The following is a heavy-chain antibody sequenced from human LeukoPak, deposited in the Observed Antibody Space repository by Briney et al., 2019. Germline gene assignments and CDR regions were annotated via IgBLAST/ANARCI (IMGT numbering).Heavy chain of an antibody. D-gene: IGHD2-2*01. J-gene: IGHJ5*02. Sequence: TSETLSLTCTVSGGSISSYYWSWIRQPPGKGLEWIGYIYYSGSTNYNPSLKSRITISVDTSKNQFSLKLSSVTAADTAVYYCARVVVVPAIWFDPWGQGTLITASS. V-gene: IGHV4-59*01. CDR1: GGSISSYY. CDR3: ARVVVVPAIWFDP. CDR2: IYYSGST.